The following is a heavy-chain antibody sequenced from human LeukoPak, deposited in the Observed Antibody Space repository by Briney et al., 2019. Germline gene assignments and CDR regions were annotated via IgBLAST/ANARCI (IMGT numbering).Heavy chain of an antibody. Sequence: PGGSLRLSCAASGFTFRTYWMSWVRQAPGKGLEGVASINQGGSETYYVESVKGRFTISRDNAMNSFFLQMNSLRAEDTAVYYCARLIGDRTSYDYWGQGTLVTVSS. J-gene: IGHJ4*02. CDR3: ARLIGDRTSYDY. D-gene: IGHD6-6*01. CDR1: GFTFRTYW. V-gene: IGHV3-7*01. CDR2: INQGGSET.